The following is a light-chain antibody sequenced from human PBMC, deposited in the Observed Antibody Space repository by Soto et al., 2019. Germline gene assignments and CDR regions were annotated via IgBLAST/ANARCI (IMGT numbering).Light chain of an antibody. CDR1: QSISAW. CDR2: KAS. CDR3: QQYNSDSRT. Sequence: DIPMTQSPSTLYASIGDRVTITCRASQSISAWLSWYQQKPGKAPKLQLYKASRLESGVPSRFSGSGSGTEFTLTISSLEPDDFATYYCQQYNSDSRTFGQGTKVEIK. J-gene: IGKJ1*01. V-gene: IGKV1-5*03.